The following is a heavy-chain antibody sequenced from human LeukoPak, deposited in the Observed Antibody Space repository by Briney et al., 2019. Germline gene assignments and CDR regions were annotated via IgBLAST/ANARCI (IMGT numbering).Heavy chain of an antibody. CDR3: ASGRQLGR. Sequence: GSLGLSCAASGFSFSTYWMSWVRQAPGKGLEWVANIKQDESEKYYVDSVKGRFTISRDNTKNSLYLQMNSLRVEDTAAYYCASGRQLGRWGQGTLVTVSS. V-gene: IGHV3-7*03. J-gene: IGHJ4*02. D-gene: IGHD6-13*01. CDR1: GFSFSTYW. CDR2: IKQDESEK.